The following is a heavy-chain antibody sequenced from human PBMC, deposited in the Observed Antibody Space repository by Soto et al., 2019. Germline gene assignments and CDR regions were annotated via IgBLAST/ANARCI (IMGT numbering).Heavy chain of an antibody. Sequence: SETLSLTCTVSGGSISSYYWSWIRQPPGKGLEWIGYIYYSGSTNYNPSLKSRVTISVDTSKNQFSLKLSSVTAADTAVYYCARAGAIAARTPDVWGQGTTVTVSS. V-gene: IGHV4-59*01. D-gene: IGHD6-6*01. CDR3: ARAGAIAARTPDV. J-gene: IGHJ6*02. CDR2: IYYSGST. CDR1: GGSISSYY.